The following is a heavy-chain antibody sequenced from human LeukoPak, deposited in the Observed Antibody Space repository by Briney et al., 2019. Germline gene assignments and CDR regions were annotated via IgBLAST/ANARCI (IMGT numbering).Heavy chain of an antibody. CDR1: GGSISSQY. J-gene: IGHJ6*03. CDR3: ARLSPYSSGSHYYMDI. V-gene: IGHV4-59*08. CDR2: IYYSGST. Sequence: SETLSLTCTVSGGSISSQYWSWIRQPPGKGLEWIGYIYYSGSTNYNPSLKSRVTISVDTSKNQFSLKLRSVTAADSASYYCARLSPYSSGSHYYMDIWGKGTTVTVSS. D-gene: IGHD3-10*01.